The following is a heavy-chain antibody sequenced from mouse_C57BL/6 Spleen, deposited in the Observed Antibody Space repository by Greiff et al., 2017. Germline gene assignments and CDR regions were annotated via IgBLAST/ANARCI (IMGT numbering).Heavy chain of an antibody. CDR1: GFSLTSYG. V-gene: IGHV2-5*01. Sequence: QVHVKQSGPGLVQPSQSLSITRTVSGFSLTSYGVHWVRQSPGKGLEWLGVICRGGSTDYNAAFMSRLSITKDNSKSQVFFKMNSLQADDTAIYYCDKSYYGNPLYAMDYWCKRTSVTVSS. J-gene: IGHJ4*01. CDR3: DKSYYGNPLYAMDY. CDR2: ICRGGST. D-gene: IGHD2-1*01.